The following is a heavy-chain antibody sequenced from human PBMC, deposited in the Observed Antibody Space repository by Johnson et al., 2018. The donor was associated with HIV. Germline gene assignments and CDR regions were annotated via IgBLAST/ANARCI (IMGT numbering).Heavy chain of an antibody. D-gene: IGHD5-24*01. CDR2: ISYDGSNK. Sequence: QVQLVESGGGVVQPGRSLRLSCAASGFTFSSYAMHWVRQAPGKGLEWVAVISYDGSNKYYADSVKGRFTISRDNSKNTLYLQMNSLRAEDTAVYYCARDEPYNLNAFDIWGQGTMVTVS. CDR3: ARDEPYNLNAFDI. CDR1: GFTFSSYA. V-gene: IGHV3-30-3*01. J-gene: IGHJ3*02.